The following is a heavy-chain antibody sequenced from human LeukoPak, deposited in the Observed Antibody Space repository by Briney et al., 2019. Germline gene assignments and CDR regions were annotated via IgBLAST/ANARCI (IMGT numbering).Heavy chain of an antibody. CDR3: ARGELLADY. Sequence: PSETLSLTCTVAGGSISSYYWSWIRQPPGKGLEWIGYIYYSGSTNYNPPLKSRVTISVDKSKNQFSLKLSSVTAADTAVYYCARGELLADYWGQGTLVTVSS. CDR2: IYYSGST. V-gene: IGHV4-59*01. D-gene: IGHD1-26*01. J-gene: IGHJ4*02. CDR1: GGSISSYY.